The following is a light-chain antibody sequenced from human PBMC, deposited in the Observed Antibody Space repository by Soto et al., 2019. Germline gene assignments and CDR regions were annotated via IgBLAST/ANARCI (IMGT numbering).Light chain of an antibody. J-gene: IGKJ5*01. CDR2: GAS. Sequence: EIVMTQSPATLSVSPGERATLSCRASQSVSSDLAWYQQKPGQAPRLLIYGASSRATGIPARFSGSGCGTEFTLTISSLQSEDFAIYYCQQYNQWPPFTFGQGTRLEI. V-gene: IGKV3-15*01. CDR1: QSVSSD. CDR3: QQYNQWPPFT.